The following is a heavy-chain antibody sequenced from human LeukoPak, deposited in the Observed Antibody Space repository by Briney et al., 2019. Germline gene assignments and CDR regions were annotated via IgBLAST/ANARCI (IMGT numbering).Heavy chain of an antibody. J-gene: IGHJ4*02. CDR3: ARHGASSSIDY. V-gene: IGHV4-39*01. CDR1: GASITTRNFY. D-gene: IGHD6-6*01. Sequence: SPSLSLACIVSGASITTRNFYWGWIRQPPGKGLQWVGSVYYSSSTYYNPSLKSRVTISVDTSKNQFSLNLKSVTAADTGVFYCARHGASSSIDYWGQGTLVTVSS. CDR2: VYYSSST.